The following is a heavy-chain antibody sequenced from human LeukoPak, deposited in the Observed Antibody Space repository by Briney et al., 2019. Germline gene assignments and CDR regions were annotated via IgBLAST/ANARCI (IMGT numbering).Heavy chain of an antibody. J-gene: IGHJ4*02. CDR2: IYTSGST. Sequence: TASETLSLTCTVSGGSISSYYWSWIRQPAGKGLEWIGRIYTSGSTNYNASLESRVSMSVDTSKNQFSLKLSSVTAADTAVFYCARENSGSYREFDYWGQGTLVTVSS. CDR1: GGSISSYY. V-gene: IGHV4-4*07. CDR3: ARENSGSYREFDY. D-gene: IGHD1-26*01.